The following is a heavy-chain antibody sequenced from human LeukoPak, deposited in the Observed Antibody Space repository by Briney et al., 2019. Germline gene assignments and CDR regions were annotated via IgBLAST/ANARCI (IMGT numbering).Heavy chain of an antibody. J-gene: IGHJ4*02. CDR1: GFTFSSYA. D-gene: IGHD3-22*01. Sequence: GGSLRLSCAASGFTFSSYAMHWVHQAPGKGLEWVAVISYDGSNKYYADSVKGRFTISRDNSKNTLYLQMNSLRAEDTAVYYCARDSFTYYYDSSGYFDYWGQGTLVTVSS. CDR3: ARDSFTYYYDSSGYFDY. CDR2: ISYDGSNK. V-gene: IGHV3-30-3*01.